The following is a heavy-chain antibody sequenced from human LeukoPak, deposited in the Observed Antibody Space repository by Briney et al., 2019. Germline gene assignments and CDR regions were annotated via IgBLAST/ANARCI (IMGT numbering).Heavy chain of an antibody. CDR3: AREGERYYYDSSGYSDY. V-gene: IGHV4-39*07. D-gene: IGHD3-22*01. J-gene: IGHJ4*02. Sequence: SETLSLTCTVSGGSISSGGYYWSWIRQPPGKGLEWIGEINHSGSTNYNPSLKSRVTISVDTSKNQFSLKLSSVTAADTAVYYCAREGERYYYDSSGYSDYWGQGTLVTVSS. CDR2: INHSGST. CDR1: GGSISSGGYY.